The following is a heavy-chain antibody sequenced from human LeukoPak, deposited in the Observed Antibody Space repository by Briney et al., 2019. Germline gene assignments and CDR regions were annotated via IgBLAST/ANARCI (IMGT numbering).Heavy chain of an antibody. CDR3: ASGMVGATTSGFDY. Sequence: GGSLRLSCAASGFTFSSYSRNWVRQAPGKGLEWVSSISSSSSYIYYADSVKGRFTISRDNAKNSLYLQMNSLRAEDTAVYYCASGMVGATTSGFDYWGQGTLVTVSS. D-gene: IGHD1-26*01. J-gene: IGHJ4*02. CDR2: ISSSSSYI. CDR1: GFTFSSYS. V-gene: IGHV3-21*01.